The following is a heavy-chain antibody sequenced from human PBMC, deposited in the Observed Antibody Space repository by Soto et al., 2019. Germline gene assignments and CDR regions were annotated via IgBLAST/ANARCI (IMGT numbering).Heavy chain of an antibody. J-gene: IGHJ4*02. D-gene: IGHD6-19*01. V-gene: IGHV3-23*01. CDR2: ISGSGGNT. Sequence: EVQLLESGGGLVQPGGSLRLSCAASGFTFSNYAMSWVRQAPGKGLECVSTISGSGGNTYYADSVKGRFTISRDNSKNTLYLQVNSRSDEDTAVYYCATPVTYSGGWNDYWGQGTLVTVSS. CDR1: GFTFSNYA. CDR3: ATPVTYSGGWNDY.